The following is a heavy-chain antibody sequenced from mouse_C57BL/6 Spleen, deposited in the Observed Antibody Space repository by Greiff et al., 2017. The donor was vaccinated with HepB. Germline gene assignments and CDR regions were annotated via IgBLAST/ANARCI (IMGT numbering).Heavy chain of an antibody. CDR1: GYTFTSYD. V-gene: IGHV1-85*01. D-gene: IGHD2-4*01. Sequence: VQLQQSGPELVKPGASVKLSCKASGYTFTSYDINWVKQRPGQGLEWIGWIYPRDGSTKYNEKFKGKATLTVDTSCSTAYMELHSLTSEDSAVYFCAREKGRYYDYDGGFAYWGQGTLVTVSA. CDR2: IYPRDGST. CDR3: AREKGRYYDYDGGFAY. J-gene: IGHJ3*01.